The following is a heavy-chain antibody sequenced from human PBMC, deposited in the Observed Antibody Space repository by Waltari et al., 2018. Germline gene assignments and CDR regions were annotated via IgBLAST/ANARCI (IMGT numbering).Heavy chain of an antibody. CDR2: IYYSGST. Sequence: QVQLQESGPGLVKPSETLSLTCTVSGGSISSYYWSWTRQPPGKGLEWIGYIYYSGSTNYNPSLKSRVTISVDTSKNQFSLKLSSVTAADTAVYYCARRINYYGSGSWADAFDIWGQGTMVTVSS. V-gene: IGHV4-59*12. J-gene: IGHJ3*02. CDR3: ARRINYYGSGSWADAFDI. CDR1: GGSISSYY. D-gene: IGHD3-10*01.